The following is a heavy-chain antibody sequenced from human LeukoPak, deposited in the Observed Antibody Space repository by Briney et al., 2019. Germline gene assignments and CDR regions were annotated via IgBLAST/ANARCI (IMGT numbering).Heavy chain of an antibody. D-gene: IGHD4-23*01. Sequence: GGSLRLSCAASGFTFSSYSMNWVRQAPGKGLEWVSSISSSSSYIYYADSVKGRFTISRDNAKNSLYLQMNSLRAEDTAVYYCVSSRGTTGVGFYWGQGTLVTVSS. J-gene: IGHJ4*02. CDR2: ISSSSSYI. V-gene: IGHV3-21*01. CDR1: GFTFSSYS. CDR3: VSSRGTTGVGFY.